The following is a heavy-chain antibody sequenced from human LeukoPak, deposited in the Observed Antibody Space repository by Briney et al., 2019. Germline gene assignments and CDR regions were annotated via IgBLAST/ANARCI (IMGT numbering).Heavy chain of an antibody. CDR2: INPSGGST. CDR3: ASGWLGDY. CDR1: GYTFTSHG. Sequence: GASVKVSCKASGYTFTSHGITWVRQAPGQGLEWMGIINPSGGSTSYAQKFQGRVTMTRDTSTSTVYMELSSLRSEDTAVYYCASGWLGDYWGQGTLVTVSS. D-gene: IGHD3-22*01. J-gene: IGHJ4*02. V-gene: IGHV1-46*01.